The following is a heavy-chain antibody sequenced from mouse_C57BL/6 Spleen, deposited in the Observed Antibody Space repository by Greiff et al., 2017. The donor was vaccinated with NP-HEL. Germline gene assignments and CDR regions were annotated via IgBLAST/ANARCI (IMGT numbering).Heavy chain of an antibody. D-gene: IGHD1-1*01. Sequence: QVQLQQPGAELVKPGASVKMSCKASGYTFTSYWITWVKQRPGQGLEWIGDIYPGSGSTNYNEKFKSKATLTVDTSSSTAYMQLSSLTSEDSAVYYCARSIYYYYSSFYCAMDYWGQGTSVTVSS. V-gene: IGHV1-55*01. J-gene: IGHJ4*01. CDR2: IYPGSGST. CDR3: ARSIYYYYSSFYCAMDY. CDR1: GYTFTSYW.